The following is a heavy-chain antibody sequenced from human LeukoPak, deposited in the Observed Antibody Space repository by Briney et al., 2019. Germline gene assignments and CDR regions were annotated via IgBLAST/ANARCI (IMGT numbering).Heavy chain of an antibody. D-gene: IGHD4-17*01. V-gene: IGHV3-30*04. Sequence: GGSLRLSCAASGFTFSSYAMHWVRQAPGKGLEWVAVISYDGSNKYYADSVKGRFTISRDNSKNTLYLQMNSLRAEDTAVYYCAKDQRVTTKTPWYFDLWGRGTLVTVSS. CDR2: ISYDGSNK. J-gene: IGHJ2*01. CDR1: GFTFSSYA. CDR3: AKDQRVTTKTPWYFDL.